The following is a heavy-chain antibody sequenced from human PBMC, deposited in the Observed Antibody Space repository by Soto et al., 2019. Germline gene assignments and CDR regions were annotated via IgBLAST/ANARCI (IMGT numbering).Heavy chain of an antibody. D-gene: IGHD2-2*02. CDR2: SRNRIYSFTT. Sequence: EVQLVESGGGLVQPGGSLRVSCAASGFTFSDHYMEWVRQAPGKALEWFGRSRNRIYSFTTEDDASVKDRFTISRDNSGTSLSWQMNSLKNEDTAVYYCATSAAIPVNRWSGFDIWGQGNLVSVSS. J-gene: IGHJ4*02. V-gene: IGHV3-72*01. CDR1: GFTFSDHY. CDR3: ATSAAIPVNRWSGFDI.